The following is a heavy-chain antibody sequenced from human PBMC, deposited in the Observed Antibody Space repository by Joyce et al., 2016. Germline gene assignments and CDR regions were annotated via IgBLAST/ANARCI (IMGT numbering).Heavy chain of an antibody. Sequence: EVQLLESGGGWVQPGGSLRRSCAASGFTFSSYDMSWVRQAPGKVLEWVSAISGSDDGTYHADSVRGRFTISRDNSKNTLYLQMNSLTAEDTAIYYCAKGTLGSCSGTTCYPLDSWGQGTLVTVSS. J-gene: IGHJ4*02. CDR2: ISGSDDGT. CDR3: AKGTLGSCSGTTCYPLDS. CDR1: GFTFSSYD. D-gene: IGHD2-15*01. V-gene: IGHV3-23*01.